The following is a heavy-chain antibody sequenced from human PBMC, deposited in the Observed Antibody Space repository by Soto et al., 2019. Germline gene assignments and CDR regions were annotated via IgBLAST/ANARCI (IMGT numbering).Heavy chain of an antibody. V-gene: IGHV1-46*01. Sequence: QVQLVQSGAEVKKPGASVKVSCKASGYTFTSYYMHWVRQAPGQGLEWMGIINPSGGRTSYAQTFQGRVTMTRDTSTSTVYMELSSLRSEDTAVYYWARDGRSSYSSVWYYFDYWGQGTLVTVSS. J-gene: IGHJ4*02. D-gene: IGHD6-19*01. CDR2: INPSGGRT. CDR3: ARDGRSSYSSVWYYFDY. CDR1: GYTFTSYY.